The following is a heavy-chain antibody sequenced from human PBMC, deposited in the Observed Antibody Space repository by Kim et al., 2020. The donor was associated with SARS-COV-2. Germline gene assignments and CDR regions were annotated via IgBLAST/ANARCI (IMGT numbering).Heavy chain of an antibody. J-gene: IGHJ4*02. CDR1: GGSISSYY. Sequence: SETLSLTCTVSGGSISSYYWSWIRQPPGKGLEWIGYIYYSGSTNYNPSLKSRVTISVDTSKNQFSLKLSSVTAADTAVFYCARQTVITFGGVIVFEPLGFFDYWGQGTLVTVSS. CDR3: ARQTVITFGGVIVFEPLGFFDY. D-gene: IGHD3-16*02. CDR2: IYYSGST. V-gene: IGHV4-59*08.